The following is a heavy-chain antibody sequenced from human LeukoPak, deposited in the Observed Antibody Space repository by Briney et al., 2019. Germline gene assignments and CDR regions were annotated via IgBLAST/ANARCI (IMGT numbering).Heavy chain of an antibody. CDR1: GGSISSSHW. CDR3: ARLSLKVLEWSPTKGKETSYFDY. D-gene: IGHD3-3*01. V-gene: IGHV4-4*02. CDR2: IYHIGST. J-gene: IGHJ4*02. Sequence: SETLSLTCAVSGGSISSSHWWSWVRQPPGKGLEWIGEIYHIGSTNYNPSLKSRVTILVDKSKNQFSLKLSSVTAADTAVYYCARLSLKVLEWSPTKGKETSYFDYWGQGTLVTVSS.